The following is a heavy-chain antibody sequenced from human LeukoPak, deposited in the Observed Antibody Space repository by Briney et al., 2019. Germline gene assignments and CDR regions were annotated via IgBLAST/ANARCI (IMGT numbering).Heavy chain of an antibody. D-gene: IGHD3-10*01. CDR3: ASSTYYYGSPSYYFDY. J-gene: IGHJ4*02. CDR1: GGSISSSSYY. V-gene: IGHV4-39*01. Sequence: SETLSLTCTVSGGSISSSSYYWGWTRQPPGKGLEWIGSIYYSGSTYYNPSLKSRVTISVDTSKNQFSLKLSSVTAADTAVYYCASSTYYYGSPSYYFDYWGQGTLVTVSS. CDR2: IYYSGST.